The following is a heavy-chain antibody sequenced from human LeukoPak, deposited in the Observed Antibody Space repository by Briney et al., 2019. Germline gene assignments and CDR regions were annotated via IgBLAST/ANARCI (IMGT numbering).Heavy chain of an antibody. V-gene: IGHV4-4*02. CDR3: ARPGPTYYYDSSGYFG. D-gene: IGHD3-22*01. J-gene: IGHJ4*02. CDR2: IYHSGST. CDR1: GGSISSSNW. Sequence: SGTLSLTCAVSGGSISSSNWWSWVRQPPGKGLEWIGEIYHSGSTNYNPSLKSRVTISVDKSKNQFSLKLSSVTAADTAVYYCARPGPTYYYDSSGYFGWGQGTLVTVSS.